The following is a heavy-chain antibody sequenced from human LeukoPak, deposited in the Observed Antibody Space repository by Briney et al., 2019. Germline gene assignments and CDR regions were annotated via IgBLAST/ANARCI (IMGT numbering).Heavy chain of an antibody. CDR1: GGSFSDYQ. CDR2: INHSGST. CDR3: ARTRSFRYYFDY. J-gene: IGHJ4*02. Sequence: SETLSLTCGVYGGSFSDYQWSWIRQPPGKGLEWIGEINHSGSTNYNPSLKSRVTISVDTSKNQFSLKLTSVTAADTAVYYCARTRSFRYYFDYWGQGTLVTVSS. D-gene: IGHD3-3*02. V-gene: IGHV4-34*01.